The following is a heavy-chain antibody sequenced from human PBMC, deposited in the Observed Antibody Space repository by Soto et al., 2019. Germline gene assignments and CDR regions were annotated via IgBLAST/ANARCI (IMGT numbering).Heavy chain of an antibody. Sequence: QLQLQESGPGLLRPSETLSLTCTVSGGSIGSSSYYWGWIRQPPGKGLAWIGNIYYSGNTFYNPSLKSRVTISVDTSKNQFYLHLTSVTAADTAIFYCASIAAPGTTHFDYWGQGTLVTVSS. V-gene: IGHV4-39*01. CDR2: IYYSGNT. D-gene: IGHD6-13*01. CDR1: GGSIGSSSYY. CDR3: ASIAAPGTTHFDY. J-gene: IGHJ4*02.